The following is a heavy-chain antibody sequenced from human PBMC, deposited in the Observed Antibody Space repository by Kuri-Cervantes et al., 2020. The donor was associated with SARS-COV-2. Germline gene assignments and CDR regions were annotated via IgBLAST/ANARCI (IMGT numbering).Heavy chain of an antibody. CDR1: GGTFSSYA. CDR2: IIPILGIA. J-gene: IGHJ4*02. CDR3: ARDLRGRGILTGYYSFGY. Sequence: SVKVSCKASGGTFSSYAISWVRQAPGQGLEWMGGIIPILGIANYAQKLQGRVTMTTDTSTGTAYMELRSLRSDDTAVYYCARDLRGRGILTGYYSFGYWGQGTLVTVSS. V-gene: IGHV1-69*10. D-gene: IGHD3-9*01.